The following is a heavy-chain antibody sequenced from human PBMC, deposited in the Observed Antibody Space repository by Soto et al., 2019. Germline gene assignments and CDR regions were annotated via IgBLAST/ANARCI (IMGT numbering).Heavy chain of an antibody. Sequence: PGGSLRLSCEASGFSFGDYGMHWIRRAPGKGLEWVAAIWSDGTFKFYSDSVKGRFTVSRDNSKSTLFLQMNSLRGEDTAVYFCARNTVNFYFDLWGQGTRVTVSS. CDR1: GFSFGDYG. CDR2: IWSDGTFK. J-gene: IGHJ5*02. D-gene: IGHD4-17*01. V-gene: IGHV3-33*01. CDR3: ARNTVNFYFDL.